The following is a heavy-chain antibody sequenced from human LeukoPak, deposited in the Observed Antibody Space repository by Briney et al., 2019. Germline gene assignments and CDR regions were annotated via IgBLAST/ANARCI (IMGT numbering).Heavy chain of an antibody. V-gene: IGHV1-69*13. Sequence: ASVNVSCKASGYTFTSNYIHWVRQAPGQGLEWMGGIIPIFGTANYAQKFQGRVTITADESTSTAYMELSSLRSEDTAVYYCARTPPYYYDSSGYTDWGQGTLVTVSS. CDR1: GYTFTSNY. J-gene: IGHJ4*02. CDR2: IIPIFGTA. D-gene: IGHD3-22*01. CDR3: ARTPPYYYDSSGYTD.